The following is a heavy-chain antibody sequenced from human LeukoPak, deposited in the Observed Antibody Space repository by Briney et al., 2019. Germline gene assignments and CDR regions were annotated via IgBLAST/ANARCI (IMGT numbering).Heavy chain of an antibody. J-gene: IGHJ6*03. D-gene: IGHD3-10*01. V-gene: IGHV4-39*01. CDR2: IYYSGST. CDR3: ARLNYYGSGSLTDYYYYMDV. CDR1: GGSISSSSYY. Sequence: SETLSLTCTVSGGSISSSSYYRGWIRQPPGKGLEWIGSIYYSGSTYYNPSLKSRVTISVDTSKNQFSLKLSSVTAADTAVYYCARLNYYGSGSLTDYYYYMDVWGKGTTVTVSS.